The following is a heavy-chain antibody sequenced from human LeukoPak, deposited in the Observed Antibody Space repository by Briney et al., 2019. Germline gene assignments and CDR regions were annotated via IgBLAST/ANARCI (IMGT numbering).Heavy chain of an antibody. CDR1: GGSINSGGYY. CDR3: ARGLHFDY. CDR2: IYYSGST. Sequence: TSQTLSLTCSVSGGSINSGGYYWSWIRQHPGKGLEWIGYIYYSGSTYYNPSLKSRVTISVDTSKNQFSLKLSSVTAADTAVYYCARGLHFDYWGQGTLVTVSS. J-gene: IGHJ4*02. V-gene: IGHV4-31*03.